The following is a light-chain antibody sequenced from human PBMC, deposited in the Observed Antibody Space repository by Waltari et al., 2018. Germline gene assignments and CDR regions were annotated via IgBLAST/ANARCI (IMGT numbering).Light chain of an antibody. CDR1: SSNIGRNP. J-gene: IGLJ1*01. Sequence: QSALTQSPSASGAPGPKVSISCSGTSSNIGRNPVDWYHQPPGTAPKLLLFGTNQRPSGVPDRFSVSKSGSSASLAISGLQSEDEADYYCAAWDDSLDAYVFGTGTKVSVL. CDR2: GTN. V-gene: IGLV1-44*01. CDR3: AAWDDSLDAYV.